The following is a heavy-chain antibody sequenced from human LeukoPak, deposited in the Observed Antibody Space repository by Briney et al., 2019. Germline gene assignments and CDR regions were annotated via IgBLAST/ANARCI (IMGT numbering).Heavy chain of an antibody. Sequence: GGSLRLSCAASGFTFSIYAMTWVRQAPGKGLEWVGRIKSKTDGGTTDYAAPVKGRFTISRDDSKNTLYLQMNSLKTEDTAVYYCTTEERVSSGYCSGGSCYIDYWGQGTLVTVSS. J-gene: IGHJ4*02. CDR1: GFTFSIYA. CDR2: IKSKTDGGTT. V-gene: IGHV3-15*01. D-gene: IGHD2-15*01. CDR3: TTEERVSSGYCSGGSCYIDY.